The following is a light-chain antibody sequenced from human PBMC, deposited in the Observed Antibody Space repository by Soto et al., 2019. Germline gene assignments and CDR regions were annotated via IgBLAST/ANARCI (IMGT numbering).Light chain of an antibody. CDR1: QDIDKY. J-gene: IGKJ5*01. V-gene: IGKV1-33*01. Sequence: DIQMTQSPSSLSASVGDRVTITCQASQDIDKYLNWYQQKPGKAPKLLIDDVTNLETGVPSRFGGSGSGTHFTFTIGSLQPEDIATYYCQQYYDLPITFGQGTRLEIK. CDR2: DVT. CDR3: QQYYDLPIT.